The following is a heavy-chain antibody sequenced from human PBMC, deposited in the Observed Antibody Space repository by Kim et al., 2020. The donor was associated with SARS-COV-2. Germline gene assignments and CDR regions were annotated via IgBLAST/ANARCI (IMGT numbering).Heavy chain of an antibody. Sequence: NPSLKGRVTISVEPSKNQFSLKLSSVTAADTAVYYCAREGEDSSGYYYGYWGQGTLVTVSS. CDR3: AREGEDSSGYYYGY. D-gene: IGHD3-22*01. V-gene: IGHV4-59*01. J-gene: IGHJ4*02.